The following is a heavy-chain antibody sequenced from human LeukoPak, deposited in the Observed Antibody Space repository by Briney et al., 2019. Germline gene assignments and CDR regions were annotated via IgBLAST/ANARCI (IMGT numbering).Heavy chain of an antibody. J-gene: IGHJ4*02. CDR1: GYSFTSYW. Sequence: GESLKISCKGSGYSFTSYWISWVRQLPGKGLEWMGRIDPSDSYTNYSPSFQGHVTISADKSISTAYLQWSSLKASDTAMHYCARHPPITIFGVVITDYFDYWGQGTLVTVSS. CDR2: IDPSDSYT. V-gene: IGHV5-10-1*01. CDR3: ARHPPITIFGVVITDYFDY. D-gene: IGHD3-3*01.